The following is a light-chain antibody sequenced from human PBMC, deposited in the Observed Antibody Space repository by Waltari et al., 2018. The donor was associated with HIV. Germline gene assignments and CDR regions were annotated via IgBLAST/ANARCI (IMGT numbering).Light chain of an antibody. CDR1: TSDVGGYKY. V-gene: IGLV2-14*01. J-gene: IGLJ1*01. Sequence: QSALTQPASVSGSPGQSITISCTGTTSDVGGYKYVSWYQQHPAKAPKLVVYEVSNRPSGISIRFSGSKSGNTASLTISGLQAEDEADYYCSSYTSRNTRVFGTGTKVTVL. CDR2: EVS. CDR3: SSYTSRNTRV.